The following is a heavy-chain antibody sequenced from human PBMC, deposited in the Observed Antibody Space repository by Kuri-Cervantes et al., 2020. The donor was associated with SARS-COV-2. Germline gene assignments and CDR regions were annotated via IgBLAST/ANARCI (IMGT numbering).Heavy chain of an antibody. V-gene: IGHV4-34*01. CDR1: GGSFSGYY. CDR3: ARGGGELRYYYYYMDV. J-gene: IGHJ6*03. Sequence: GSLRLSCAVYGGSFSGYYWSWIRQPPGKGLEWIGEINHSGSTNYNPSLKSRVTISVDTSKDQFSLKLSSVTAADTAVYYCARGGGELRYYYYYMDVWGKGTTVTVSS. CDR2: INHSGST. D-gene: IGHD1-26*01.